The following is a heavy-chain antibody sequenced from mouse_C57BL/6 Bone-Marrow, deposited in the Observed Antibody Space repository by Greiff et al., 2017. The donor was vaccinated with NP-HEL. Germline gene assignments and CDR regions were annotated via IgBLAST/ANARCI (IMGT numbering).Heavy chain of an antibody. CDR3: ARRSSNYVMDY. CDR2: ILPGSGST. J-gene: IGHJ4*01. Sequence: LQQSGASVKLSCKATGYTFTGYWIEWVKQRPGHGLEWIGEILPGSGSTNYNEKFKGKATFTADTSSNTAYMQLSSLTTEDSAIYYCARRSSNYVMDYWGQGTSVTVSS. D-gene: IGHD1-1*01. V-gene: IGHV1-9*01. CDR1: GYTFTGYW.